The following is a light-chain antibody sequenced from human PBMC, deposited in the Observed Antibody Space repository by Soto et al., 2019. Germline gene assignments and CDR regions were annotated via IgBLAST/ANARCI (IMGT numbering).Light chain of an antibody. V-gene: IGKV1-5*03. CDR2: SAS. CDR1: QSVSGW. Sequence: DIQMTQSPSTLSASVGDRVTITCRASQSVSGWLAWYRQKPGKAPELLIYSASTLETGVPSRFSGSGSGTECTLTVSSLQPDDFATYYCQQYESYPLTFGGGTK. J-gene: IGKJ4*01. CDR3: QQYESYPLT.